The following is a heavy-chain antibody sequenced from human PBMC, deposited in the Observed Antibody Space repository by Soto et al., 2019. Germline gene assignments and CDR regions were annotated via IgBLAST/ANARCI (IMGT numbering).Heavy chain of an antibody. J-gene: IGHJ4*02. CDR1: GGSISSYY. CDR3: AREGIYGYFY. Sequence: SETLSLTCPVSGGSISSYYWSWIRQSPGKGLEWIGYIYYSGITNYNPSLKRRATRSVDTSKNQSPLKLRTVPAPDTPHYYCAREGIYGYFYWGRGTLFT. V-gene: IGHV4-59*01. CDR2: IYYSGIT. D-gene: IGHD5-18*01.